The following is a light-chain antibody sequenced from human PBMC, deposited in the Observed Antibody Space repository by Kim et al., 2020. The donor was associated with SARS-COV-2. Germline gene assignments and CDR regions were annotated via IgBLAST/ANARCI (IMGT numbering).Light chain of an antibody. Sequence: ASVGDRVTITCRASQSIRTSLSWYQQKSGKAPKLLIYRASTLESGVPSRFSGSGSGPEFTLTISSLHPDDFATYYCQQYDIFPWTFGRGTKVDIK. CDR1: QSIRTS. CDR2: RAS. CDR3: QQYDIFPWT. V-gene: IGKV1-5*03. J-gene: IGKJ1*01.